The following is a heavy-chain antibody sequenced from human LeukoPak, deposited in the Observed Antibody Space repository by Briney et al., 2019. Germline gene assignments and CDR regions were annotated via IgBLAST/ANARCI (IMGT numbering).Heavy chain of an antibody. J-gene: IGHJ5*02. V-gene: IGHV3-21*04. D-gene: IGHD6-19*01. CDR1: GFTFSSYS. CDR2: ISSSSSYI. Sequence: PGGSLRLSCAASGFTFSSYSMNWVRQAPGKGLEWVSSISSSSSYIYYADSVKGRFTISRDNSKNTLYLQMNSLRAEDRAVYYCAKEAAVADWFDPWGQGTLVTVSS. CDR3: AKEAAVADWFDP.